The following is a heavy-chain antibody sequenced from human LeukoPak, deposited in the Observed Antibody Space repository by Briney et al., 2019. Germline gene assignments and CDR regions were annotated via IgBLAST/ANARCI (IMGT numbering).Heavy chain of an antibody. J-gene: IGHJ4*02. CDR2: ISSSCSYT. V-gene: IGHV3-11*06. CDR1: GFTFSDYY. CDR3: ASGGRYCSSTSCFDY. D-gene: IGHD2-2*01. Sequence: GGSLRLSCAASGFTFSDYYMSWIRQAPGKGLEWVSYISSSCSYTNYADSVKGRFTISRDNAKNSLYLQMNSLRAEDTAVYYCASGGRYCSSTSCFDYWGQGTLVTVSS.